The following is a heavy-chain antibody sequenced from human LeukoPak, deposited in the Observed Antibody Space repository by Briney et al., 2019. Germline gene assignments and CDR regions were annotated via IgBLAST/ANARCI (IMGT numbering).Heavy chain of an antibody. V-gene: IGHV3-11*01. CDR2: ISSSGSTI. D-gene: IGHD2-21*02. CDR1: GFTFSDYY. Sequence: PGGSLRLSCAASGFTFSDYYMSWIRQAPGKGLEWVSYISSSGSTIYYADSVKGRFTISRDNAKNSLYLQMNSLRAEDTAVYYCARDLYSVGQCGGDCLYYFDYWGQGTLVTVSS. J-gene: IGHJ4*02. CDR3: ARDLYSVGQCGGDCLYYFDY.